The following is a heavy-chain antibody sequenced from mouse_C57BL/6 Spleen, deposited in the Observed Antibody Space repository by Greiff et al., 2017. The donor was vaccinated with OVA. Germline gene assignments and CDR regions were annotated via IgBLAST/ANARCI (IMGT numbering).Heavy chain of an antibody. CDR3: IVPYDSFAY. CDR2: IRNKANNPAT. V-gene: IGHV6-6*01. D-gene: IGHD5-1*01. J-gene: IGHJ3*01. CDR1: GFTFSDAW. Sequence: EVKVEESGGGLVQPGGSMTLSCAASGFTFSDAWMDWVRQSPETGLEWVAEIRNKANNPATYYAESVQGRFTISRDDSKSSVYRQMNSLRSEDAGSYYCIVPYDSFAYWGQGTLVTVSA.